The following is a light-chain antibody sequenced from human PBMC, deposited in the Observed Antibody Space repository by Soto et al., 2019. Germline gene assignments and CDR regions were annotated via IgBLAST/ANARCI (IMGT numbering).Light chain of an antibody. CDR2: DAS. CDR3: QYYGGSWT. V-gene: IGKV3-20*01. J-gene: IGKJ1*01. Sequence: EIVCTRFPRTLSLSPGERATLSCRASQSVRSNYLAWFQQKPGQGPRLLIHDASNRATGIPDRFSGSGSGTDFTIIISRQEPEDVAVYCCQYYGGSWTFGRGTKVDIK. CDR1: QSVRSNY.